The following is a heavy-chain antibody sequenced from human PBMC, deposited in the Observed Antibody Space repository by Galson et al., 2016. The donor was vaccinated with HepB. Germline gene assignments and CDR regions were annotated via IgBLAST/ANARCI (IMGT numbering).Heavy chain of an antibody. V-gene: IGHV1-46*03. Sequence: SVKVSCKASGYTFTSYQMHWVRQAPGQGLEWMGIINPNADSTTYAQKFQGRVTMTRDTSTSTVYMELSSLRSEDTAVYYGAREGGYYSFYYYGMDVWGQGTTVTVSS. CDR2: INPNADST. J-gene: IGHJ6*02. CDR1: GYTFTSYQ. D-gene: IGHD3-3*01. CDR3: AREGGYYSFYYYGMDV.